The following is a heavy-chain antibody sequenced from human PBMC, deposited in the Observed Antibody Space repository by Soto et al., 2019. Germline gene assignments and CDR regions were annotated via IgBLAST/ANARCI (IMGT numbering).Heavy chain of an antibody. Sequence: EVQLLESGGGLVQPGGSLRLSCAASGFTFSSYAMSWVRQAPGKGLEWVSAIGTSGATTYYADSVKGRFTISRDNSKNTLFLQMNSLRAEDTAVYYCYDLVVVVVPPTPSWFDPSGQGTLVTVSS. CDR2: IGTSGATT. D-gene: IGHD2-15*01. CDR3: YDLVVVVVPPTPSWFDP. V-gene: IGHV3-23*01. J-gene: IGHJ5*02. CDR1: GFTFSSYA.